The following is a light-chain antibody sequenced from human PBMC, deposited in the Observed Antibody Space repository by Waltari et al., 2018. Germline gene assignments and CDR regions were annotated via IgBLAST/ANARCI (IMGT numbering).Light chain of an antibody. CDR1: TSDIGAYNY. CDR3: SSFTSGSTWV. CDR2: DVT. V-gene: IGLV2-14*03. J-gene: IGLJ3*02. Sequence: QSALTQPASVSGSPGQSITIPCPGTTSDIGAYNYVAWYQQHPGKAPKVVISDVTNRPSGVSNRFSGSKSGNTASLTISGLQAEDEADYYCSSFTSGSTWVFGGGTKLTVL.